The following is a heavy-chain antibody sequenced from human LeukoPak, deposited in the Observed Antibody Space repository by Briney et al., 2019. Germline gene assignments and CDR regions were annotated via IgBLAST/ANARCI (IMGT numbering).Heavy chain of an antibody. Sequence: SETLSLTCTVSGGSISSYYWSWIRQPPGKGLEWIGYIYHNGRTNYNPSLKSRVTISVDTSENQFSLKLSSVTAADTAVYYCARHRPGERRFDPWGQGTLVTVSS. CDR1: GGSISSYY. D-gene: IGHD3-16*01. CDR2: IYHNGRT. CDR3: ARHRPGERRFDP. V-gene: IGHV4-59*08. J-gene: IGHJ5*02.